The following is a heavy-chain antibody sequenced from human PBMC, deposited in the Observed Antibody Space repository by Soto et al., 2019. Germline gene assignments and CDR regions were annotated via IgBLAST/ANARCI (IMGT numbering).Heavy chain of an antibody. Sequence: ASETLSLTCTVSGGSISSYYWSWIRQPPGKGLEWIGYIYYSGSTNYNPSLRSRVTISVDTSKNQFSLKLSSVTAADTAVYYCASHYYDSSGYYYVFDYWGQGTLVTVSS. CDR2: IYYSGST. CDR3: ASHYYDSSGYYYVFDY. CDR1: GGSISSYY. J-gene: IGHJ4*02. V-gene: IGHV4-59*01. D-gene: IGHD3-22*01.